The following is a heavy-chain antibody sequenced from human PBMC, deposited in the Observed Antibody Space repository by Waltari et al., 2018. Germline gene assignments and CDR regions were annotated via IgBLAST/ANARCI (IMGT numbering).Heavy chain of an antibody. D-gene: IGHD2-21*01. CDR1: GPPFDSYT. Sequence: QLLQSGGGLVPPGGSLRLSCAASGPPFDSYTMHWVRQSPGKGLQYVSTINNNGGGTQYADSVKGRFSVSRDNSRNKVFLQMGGLRLEDTAVYYCATDFRKSSYSWGQGTLVIVSS. CDR2: INNNGGGT. V-gene: IGHV3-64*07. J-gene: IGHJ4*02. CDR3: ATDFRKSSYS.